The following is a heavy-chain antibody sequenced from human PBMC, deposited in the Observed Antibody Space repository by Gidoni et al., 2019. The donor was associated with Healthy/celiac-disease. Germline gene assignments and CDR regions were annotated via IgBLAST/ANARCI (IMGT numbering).Heavy chain of an antibody. CDR3: ARGAVYDSNYYFDY. J-gene: IGHJ4*02. CDR1: GFTFSDYY. CDR2: ISSSSSYT. V-gene: IGHV3-11*06. D-gene: IGHD3-22*01. Sequence: QVQLVESGGGLVKPGGSLRLSCAASGFTFSDYYMSWIRQAPGKGLEWVSYISSSSSYTNYADSVKGRFTISRDNAKNSLYLQMNSLRAEDTAVYYCARGAVYDSNYYFDYWGQGTLVTVSS.